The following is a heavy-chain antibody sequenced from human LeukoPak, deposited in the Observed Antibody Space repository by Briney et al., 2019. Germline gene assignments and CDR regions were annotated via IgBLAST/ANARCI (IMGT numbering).Heavy chain of an antibody. CDR3: ARRRDGYNYFDY. CDR2: IHRSGST. J-gene: IGHJ4*02. V-gene: IGHV4-61*02. Sequence: SETLSLTCTVSGGSISSGSYYWSWIRQPAGKGLEWIGRIHRSGSTAYNPSLKSRVTISVDTSKNQFSLKLNSVTAADTAVYYCARRRDGYNYFDYWGQGTLVTVSS. CDR1: GGSISSGSYY. D-gene: IGHD5-24*01.